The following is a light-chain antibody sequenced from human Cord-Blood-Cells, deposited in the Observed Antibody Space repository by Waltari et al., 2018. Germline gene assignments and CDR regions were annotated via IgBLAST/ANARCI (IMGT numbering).Light chain of an antibody. CDR3: CSYAGSSTLV. V-gene: IGLV2-23*01. CDR1: SSAVVSYKL. J-gene: IGLJ3*02. CDR2: EGS. Sequence: QSALTQPASVSGSPGQSTSIPCTGTSSAVVSYKLVSWYQQHPGKAPKLMIYEGSKRPSGVSNRFSGSKSGNTASLTISGLQAEDEADYYCCSYAGSSTLVFGGGTKLTVL.